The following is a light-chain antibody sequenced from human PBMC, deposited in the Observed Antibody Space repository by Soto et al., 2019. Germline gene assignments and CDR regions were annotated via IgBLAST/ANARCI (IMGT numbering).Light chain of an antibody. CDR2: KAS. Sequence: DIQRTQCPGTRCASVGCRFTMTSRASQGITKWLAWFHQRPGKAPKLLIYKASSLESGVPSRFSGSGYETAFTLTIRSLQPDDSATYNCERYHSYPRTLGQGTKVDIK. J-gene: IGKJ1*01. CDR1: QGITKW. V-gene: IGKV1-5*03. CDR3: ERYHSYPRT.